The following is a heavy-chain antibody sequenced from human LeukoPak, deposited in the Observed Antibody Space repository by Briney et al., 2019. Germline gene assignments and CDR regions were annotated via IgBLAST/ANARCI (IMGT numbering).Heavy chain of an antibody. D-gene: IGHD3-10*01. J-gene: IGHJ4*02. CDR3: ARVPGSYYVDFDY. Sequence: PGGSLRLSCAASGFTFSSYAMSWVRQAPGKGLEWVSVIYSGGSTYYADSVKGRFTISRDNSKNTLYLQMNSLRAEDTAVYYCARVPGSYYVDFDYWGQGTLVTVPS. V-gene: IGHV3-53*01. CDR2: IYSGGST. CDR1: GFTFSSYA.